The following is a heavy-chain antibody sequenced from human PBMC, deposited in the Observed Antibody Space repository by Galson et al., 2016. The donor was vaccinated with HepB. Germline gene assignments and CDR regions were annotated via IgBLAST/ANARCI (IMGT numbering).Heavy chain of an antibody. V-gene: IGHV1-46*01. CDR2: INPNDGGT. D-gene: IGHD2-2*01. J-gene: IGHJ4*02. Sequence: SVKVSCKASGYTSTSYYFHWVRQAPGQGLEWMGIINPNDGGTRFAQKFLGNVTLTRDTSTSTVNLELSSLRSEDTAVYYCAIQARSSSSHLPMWGQGTLVSVSS. CDR1: GYTSTSYY. CDR3: AIQARSSSSHLPM.